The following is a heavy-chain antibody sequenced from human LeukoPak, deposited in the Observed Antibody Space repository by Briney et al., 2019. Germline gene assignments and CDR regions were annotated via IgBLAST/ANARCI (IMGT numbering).Heavy chain of an antibody. CDR1: GGSLSRGGYY. CDR2: VDYSGST. J-gene: IGHJ5*02. Sequence: PSETLSLTCTVSGGSLSRGGYYWTWTRQHPGRGLEWIGYVDYSGSTYYNPTLKSRVTISGDTSKNQFSLRLTSVTAADTAVYYCTRASCRATGYVTWVDPWGQGTLVTVSS. CDR3: TRASCRATGYVTWVDP. V-gene: IGHV4-31*03. D-gene: IGHD3-16*01.